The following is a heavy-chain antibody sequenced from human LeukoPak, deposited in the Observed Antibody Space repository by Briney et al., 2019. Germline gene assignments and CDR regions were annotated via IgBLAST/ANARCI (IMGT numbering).Heavy chain of an antibody. Sequence: SETLSLTWVVYGESFSGYYWSWIRQPPGKGWEWIGEINNSGSTTYNPALESRVTISVDTSKNQFSLNLSSVTAADTAVYYCARVATTRGYYTYYYGMDVWGQGTTVTVS. J-gene: IGHJ6*02. CDR1: GESFSGYY. D-gene: IGHD5-12*01. CDR3: ARVATTRGYYTYYYGMDV. V-gene: IGHV4-34*01. CDR2: INNSGST.